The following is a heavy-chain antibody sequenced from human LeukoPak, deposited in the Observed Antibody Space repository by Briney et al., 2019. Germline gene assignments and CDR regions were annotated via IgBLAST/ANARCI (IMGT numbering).Heavy chain of an antibody. CDR3: AREGVQTTVDAFDI. V-gene: IGHV3-30*04. D-gene: IGHD4-17*01. Sequence: GGSLRLSCAASGFTLKIYPMHWVRQAPGKGLEWLSVISHDGSDKNNADSVKGRFIISRDNSKDTIYLQLNSLRPEDTAMYYCAREGVQTTVDAFDIWGLGTMVIVSS. J-gene: IGHJ3*02. CDR2: ISHDGSDK. CDR1: GFTLKIYP.